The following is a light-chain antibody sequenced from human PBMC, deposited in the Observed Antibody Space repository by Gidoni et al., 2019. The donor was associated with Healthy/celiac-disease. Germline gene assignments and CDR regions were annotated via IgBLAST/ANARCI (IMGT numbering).Light chain of an antibody. CDR3: QQSFGTPPT. CDR1: QSINTY. Sequence: DIQMTQSPSSLSASVGDRVTITCRASQSINTYLNWYQQKPGKAPNLLIYGASSLQSGAPSRFSGSGSGTDFALTISSLQPEDFATYYCQQSFGTPPTFGQGTKVEIK. J-gene: IGKJ1*01. CDR2: GAS. V-gene: IGKV1-39*01.